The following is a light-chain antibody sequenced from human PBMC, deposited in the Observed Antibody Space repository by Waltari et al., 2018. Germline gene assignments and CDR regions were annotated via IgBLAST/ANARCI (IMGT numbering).Light chain of an antibody. CDR2: GTS. V-gene: IGKV3-20*01. CDR3: QHYVRSPAT. J-gene: IGKJ1*01. CDR1: QSVGRT. Sequence: DIVLTQSPGTLYLSPGERTTLFCRASQSVGRTLAWYQQKPGQAPRLLMYGTSSRATDIPDRFSGSGSGTDFSLTINRLEPEDVAVYYCQHYVRSPATFGQGTKVEIK.